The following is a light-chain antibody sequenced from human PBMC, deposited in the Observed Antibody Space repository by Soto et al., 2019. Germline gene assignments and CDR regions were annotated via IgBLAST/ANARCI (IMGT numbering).Light chain of an antibody. J-gene: IGLJ1*01. Sequence: QLVLTQPPSVSAAPGQMVTMSCSGGSSNIGAHYVSWHQQVPGTAPKLLIYENDKRPSGIPDRFSGSKSGTSATLGITGLQTGDEADYYCGTWDSSLSIFVFGTGTKLTVL. V-gene: IGLV1-51*02. CDR3: GTWDSSLSIFV. CDR1: SSNIGAHY. CDR2: END.